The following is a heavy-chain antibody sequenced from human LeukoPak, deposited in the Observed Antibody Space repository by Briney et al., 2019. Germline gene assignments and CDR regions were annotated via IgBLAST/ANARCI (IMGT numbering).Heavy chain of an antibody. V-gene: IGHV4-30-4*08. D-gene: IGHD6-19*01. CDR3: AREGSGAGTDYYYYMDV. Sequence: PSETLSLTCTVSGGSISSGDYYWSWIRQPPGKGLGWIGYIYYSGSTYYNPSLKSRVTISVDTSKNQFSLKLSSVTAADTAVYYCAREGSGAGTDYYYYMDVWGKGTTVTVSS. J-gene: IGHJ6*03. CDR1: GGSISSGDYY. CDR2: IYYSGST.